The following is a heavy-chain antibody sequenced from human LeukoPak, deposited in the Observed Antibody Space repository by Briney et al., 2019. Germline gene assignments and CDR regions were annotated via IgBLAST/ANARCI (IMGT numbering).Heavy chain of an antibody. V-gene: IGHV3-30*18. J-gene: IGHJ5*02. CDR2: ISYDGSTK. CDR1: GFTFSSYS. CDR3: AKPPSSIAAPGWFDP. Sequence: GGSLRLSCAASGFTFSSYSMHWVRQAPGKGLEWVAVISYDGSTKYYADSLKGRFTISRDNSKNTLYLQMNSLRAEDTAVYYCAKPPSSIAAPGWFDPWGQGTLVTVSS. D-gene: IGHD6-6*01.